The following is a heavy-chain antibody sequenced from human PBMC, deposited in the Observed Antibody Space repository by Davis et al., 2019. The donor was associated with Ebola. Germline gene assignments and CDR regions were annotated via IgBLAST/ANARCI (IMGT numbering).Heavy chain of an antibody. CDR3: ARDLEPFGDYYYYYYGMDV. J-gene: IGHJ6*02. Sequence: GESLKISCAASEFIFSNYAMNWVRQAPGKGLEWVSGISGYGDNTYYADSVKGRFTISRDNSDNTLYLQMNSLRAEDTALYYCARDLEPFGDYYYYYYGMDVWGQGTTVAVSS. V-gene: IGHV3-23*01. D-gene: IGHD4-17*01. CDR1: EFIFSNYA. CDR2: ISGYGDNT.